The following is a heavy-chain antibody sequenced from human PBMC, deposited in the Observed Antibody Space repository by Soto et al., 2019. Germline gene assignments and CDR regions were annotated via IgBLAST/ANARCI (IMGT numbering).Heavy chain of an antibody. Sequence: GASVKVSCKASGYTFTSYGISWVRRAPGQGLEWMGWISAYNGNTNYAQKLQGRVTMTTDTSTSTAYMEPRSLRSDDTAVYYCARDQHGAVAGGYYYGMDVWGQGTTVTVSS. D-gene: IGHD6-19*01. CDR3: ARDQHGAVAGGYYYGMDV. V-gene: IGHV1-18*04. CDR1: GYTFTSYG. J-gene: IGHJ6*02. CDR2: ISAYNGNT.